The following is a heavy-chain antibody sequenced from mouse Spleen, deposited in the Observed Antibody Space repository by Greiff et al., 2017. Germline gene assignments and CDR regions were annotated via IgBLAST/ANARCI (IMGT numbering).Heavy chain of an antibody. J-gene: IGHJ2*01. Sequence: QVQLQQSGAELARPGASVKLSCKASGYTFTSYGISWVKQRTGQGLEWIGEIYPRSGNTYYNEKFKGKATLTADKSSSTAYMELRSLTSEDSAVYFCARSSLGRDRVYFDYWGQGTTLTVSS. CDR2: IYPRSGNT. V-gene: IGHV1-81*01. CDR1: GYTFTSYG. D-gene: IGHD4-1*01. CDR3: ARSSLGRDRVYFDY.